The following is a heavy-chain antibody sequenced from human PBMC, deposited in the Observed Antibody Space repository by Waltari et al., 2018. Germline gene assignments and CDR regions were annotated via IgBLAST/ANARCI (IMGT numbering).Heavy chain of an antibody. CDR2: MCYSGSP. CDR1: GDSISSSSYY. D-gene: IGHD2-15*01. Sequence: QLQLQESGPGLVKASETLSLTCTVSGDSISSSSYYWGWVRQPPGKGLEWIGNMCYSGSPHYTPALKSRVTISGDTSKSQFSLKLSSVTAADTSMYYCVRHARTTSGGKHFDHWGQGMLVTVSP. CDR3: VRHARTTSGGKHFDH. V-gene: IGHV4-39*01. J-gene: IGHJ4*02.